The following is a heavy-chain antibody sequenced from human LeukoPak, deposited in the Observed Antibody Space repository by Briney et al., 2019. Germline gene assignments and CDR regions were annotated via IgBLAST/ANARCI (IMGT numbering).Heavy chain of an antibody. V-gene: IGHV3-33*05. CDR2: NLYDGSHK. CDR1: GFTFRKYG. D-gene: IGHD1-26*01. J-gene: IGHJ4*02. Sequence: GGSLRLSCAASGFTFRKYGMHWVPQAPGKGLEWVAVNLYDGSHKYQADSVKDRFTVSRDNSKNTLYLQMKSRSAEDTAVYYCASDPFDYYGLYYIDYWGEGTLVTVSS. CDR3: ASDPFDYYGLYYIDY.